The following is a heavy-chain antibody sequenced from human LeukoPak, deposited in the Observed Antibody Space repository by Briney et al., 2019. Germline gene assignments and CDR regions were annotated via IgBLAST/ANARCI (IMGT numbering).Heavy chain of an antibody. CDR1: GFIVSYSY. J-gene: IGHJ3*02. CDR2: ISSSGSTI. Sequence: GGSLRLSCTASGFIVSYSYMNWVRQAPGKGLEWVSYISSSGSTIYYADSVKGRFTISRDNAKNSLYLQMNSLRAEDTAVYYCARGAYAFDIWGQGTMVTVSS. V-gene: IGHV3-11*01. CDR3: ARGAYAFDI.